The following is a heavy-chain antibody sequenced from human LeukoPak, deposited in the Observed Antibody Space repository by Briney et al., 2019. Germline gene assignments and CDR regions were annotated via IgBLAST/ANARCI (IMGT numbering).Heavy chain of an antibody. CDR1: GYTFTSYG. Sequence: ASVKVSCKASGYTFTSYGISWVRQAPGQGLEWMGWISAYNCNTNYAQKLQGRVTMTTDTSTSTAYMELRSLRSDDTAVYYCARARGITIFGVVNNAKYNWFDPWGQGTLVTVSS. V-gene: IGHV1-18*01. D-gene: IGHD3-3*01. J-gene: IGHJ5*02. CDR2: ISAYNCNT. CDR3: ARARGITIFGVVNNAKYNWFDP.